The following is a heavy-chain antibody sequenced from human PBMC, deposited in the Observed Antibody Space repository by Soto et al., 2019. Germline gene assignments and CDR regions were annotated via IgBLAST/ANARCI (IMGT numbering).Heavy chain of an antibody. Sequence: PAETLKISCKPSGYSFTNYWIAWVRPLPWKGLEYMGIIYPSDSDTRYSPSFQGQVTISADKSISTAYLQWSSLKASDTAIYYCARHGFYGDYSSNYFDPWGQGTLVTVSS. CDR2: IYPSDSDT. J-gene: IGHJ5*02. CDR1: GYSFTNYW. CDR3: ARHGFYGDYSSNYFDP. D-gene: IGHD4-17*01. V-gene: IGHV5-51*01.